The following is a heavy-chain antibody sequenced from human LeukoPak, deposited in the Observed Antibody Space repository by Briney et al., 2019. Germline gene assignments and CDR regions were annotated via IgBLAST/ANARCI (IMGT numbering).Heavy chain of an antibody. CDR3: AKDSTVSGSYYGMDI. Sequence: QAGGSLRLSCAASGFTFSSYAMSWVRQAPGKGLEWVSAISGSGGSTYYADSVKGRFTISRDNSKNTLYLQMSSLRAEDTAIYYCAKDSTVSGSYYGMDIWGQGTTVTVSS. CDR2: ISGSGGST. J-gene: IGHJ6*02. V-gene: IGHV3-23*01. CDR1: GFTFSSYA. D-gene: IGHD3-22*01.